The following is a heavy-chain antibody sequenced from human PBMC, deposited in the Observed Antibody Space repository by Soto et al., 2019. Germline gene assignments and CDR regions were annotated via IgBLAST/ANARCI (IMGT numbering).Heavy chain of an antibody. Sequence: QVQLVQSGAEVREPGASVKVSCKASGYTFTNYGVSWVRQAPGQGLEWMGWIGGYKGNTNYAQKLQGRVTLTTDTSTSTAYMELSNLRSDDTAVYYCTPHTLDTGMPSGYWGHGTLVTVSS. CDR2: IGGYKGNT. CDR1: GYTFTNYG. V-gene: IGHV1-18*01. J-gene: IGHJ4*01. D-gene: IGHD5-18*01. CDR3: TPHTLDTGMPSGY.